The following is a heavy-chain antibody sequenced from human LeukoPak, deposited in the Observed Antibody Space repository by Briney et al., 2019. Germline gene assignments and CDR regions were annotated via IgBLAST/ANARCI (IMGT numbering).Heavy chain of an antibody. CDR1: GFTFSSYA. CDR2: ISGSGGST. Sequence: GGSLRLSCAASGFTFSSYAMSWVRQAPGKGLEWVSAISGSGGSTYYADSVKGRFTISRDNSKNTLYLQMNSLRAEDTAVYYCAKDRVITFYYDSSGYTFDYWGQGTLVTVSS. V-gene: IGHV3-23*01. J-gene: IGHJ4*02. CDR3: AKDRVITFYYDSSGYTFDY. D-gene: IGHD3-22*01.